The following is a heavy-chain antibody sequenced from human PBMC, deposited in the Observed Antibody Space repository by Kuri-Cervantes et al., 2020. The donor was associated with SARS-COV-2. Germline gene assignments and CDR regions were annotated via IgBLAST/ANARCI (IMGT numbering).Heavy chain of an antibody. Sequence: GESLKISCAASGFTFSSYSMNWDRQAPGKGLEWVSFISSSSNYIYYADSLKGRFTISRDNAKNSLYLQMNSPRAEDTAVYYCARDGSRYSTSSFNYYYYMDVWGKGTTVTVSS. V-gene: IGHV3-21*01. D-gene: IGHD6-6*01. J-gene: IGHJ6*03. CDR2: ISSSSNYI. CDR3: ARDGSRYSTSSFNYYYYMDV. CDR1: GFTFSSYS.